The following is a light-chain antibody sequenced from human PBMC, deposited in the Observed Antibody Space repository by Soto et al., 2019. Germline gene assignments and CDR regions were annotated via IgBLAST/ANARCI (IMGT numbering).Light chain of an antibody. Sequence: QAVVTQPPSASGTPGQRVTISCSGSDSNIGRNTVNWYQHLPGTAPKLVIFSHNKRPSGVPDRFSGSTSGTSASLAISDLQSEDEAYYYCSSGDDSRTGVVFGGGTQLTVL. CDR1: DSNIGRNT. V-gene: IGLV1-44*01. CDR2: SHN. CDR3: SSGDDSRTGVV. J-gene: IGLJ7*01.